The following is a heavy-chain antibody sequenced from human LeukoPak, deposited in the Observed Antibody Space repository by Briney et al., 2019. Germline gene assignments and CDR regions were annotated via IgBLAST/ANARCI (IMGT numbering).Heavy chain of an antibody. V-gene: IGHV3-53*01. Sequence: PGGSLRLSCAASGFTVSSNYMSWVRQAPGKGLEWVSVIYSGGSTYYADSVKGRYTISRDNSKNTLYLQMNSLRAEDTAVYYCARASKGYYDFWSGPYYFDYWGQGTLVTVSS. CDR3: ARASKGYYDFWSGPYYFDY. J-gene: IGHJ4*02. CDR1: GFTVSSNY. CDR2: IYSGGST. D-gene: IGHD3-3*01.